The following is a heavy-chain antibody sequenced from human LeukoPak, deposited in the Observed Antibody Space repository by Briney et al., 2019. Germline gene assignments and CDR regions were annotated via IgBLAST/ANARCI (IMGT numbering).Heavy chain of an antibody. CDR3: ARDRWYYYDSSGYTYFDY. CDR2: IYTSGST. CDR1: GGSFSGYY. V-gene: IGHV4-4*07. D-gene: IGHD3-22*01. Sequence: SETLSLTCAVYGGSFSGYYWSWIRQPPGKGLEWIGRIYTSGSTNYNPSLKSRVSMSVDTSKNQFSLKLSSVTAADTAVYYCARDRWYYYDSSGYTYFDYWGQGTLVTVSS. J-gene: IGHJ4*02.